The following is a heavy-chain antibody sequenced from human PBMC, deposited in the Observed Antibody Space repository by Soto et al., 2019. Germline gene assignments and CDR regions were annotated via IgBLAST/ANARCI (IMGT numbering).Heavy chain of an antibody. CDR1: GFTVSSNY. J-gene: IGHJ4*02. D-gene: IGHD5-12*01. CDR2: IYSGGST. CDR3: ASRDGYNMGDY. Sequence: GSLRLSCAASGFTVSSNYMSWVRQAPGKGLEWVSVIYSGGSTYYADSVKGRFTISRDNSKNTLYLQMNSLRAEDTAVYYCASRDGYNMGDYWGQGTLVTVSS. V-gene: IGHV3-53*01.